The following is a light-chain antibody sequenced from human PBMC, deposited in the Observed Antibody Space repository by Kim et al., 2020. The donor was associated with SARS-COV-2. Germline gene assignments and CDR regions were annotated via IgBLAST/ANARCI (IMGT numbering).Light chain of an antibody. V-gene: IGKV3-20*01. CDR1: QSVSSTY. CDR2: DAS. CDR3: QQYRNSPRT. J-gene: IGKJ2*01. Sequence: LSPGERATLSCRASQSVSSTYVAWYQQKPGQAPRLLIYDASSRATGIPDRFSGSGSGTDFTLTISRLEPEDFAVYYCQQYRNSPRTFGQGTKLEIK.